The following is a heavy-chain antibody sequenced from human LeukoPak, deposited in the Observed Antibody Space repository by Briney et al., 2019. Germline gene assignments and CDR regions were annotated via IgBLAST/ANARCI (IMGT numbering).Heavy chain of an antibody. CDR2: ISSSGSSI. CDR1: GFLYKTYT. CDR3: ARDPRCSSMSCYRSSFYGMDV. Sequence: PGGSLRLSFAASGFLYKTYTMTWVRQAPGKGLEWVSYISSSGSSIYYADSVKGRFTISRDNAKNSLYLQMNSLRAEDTAVYYCARDPRCSSMSCYRSSFYGMDVWGQGTTVTVSS. D-gene: IGHD2-2*01. J-gene: IGHJ6*02. V-gene: IGHV3-48*04.